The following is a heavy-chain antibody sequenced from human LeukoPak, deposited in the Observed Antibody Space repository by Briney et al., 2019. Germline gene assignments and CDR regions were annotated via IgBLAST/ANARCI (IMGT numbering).Heavy chain of an antibody. J-gene: IGHJ6*03. CDR2: INSDGSST. CDR1: GFTFSSHW. V-gene: IGHV3-74*01. D-gene: IGHD2-2*01. Sequence: LSGGSLRLSYADSGFTFSSHWMHWVRQAPGKGLVWVSRINSDGSSTSYADSVKGRFTISRDNSKNTLYLQMNSLRAEDTAVYYCAHQPPSYHIVVVPAAGDYYMDVWGKGTTVTVSS. CDR3: AHQPPSYHIVVVPAAGDYYMDV.